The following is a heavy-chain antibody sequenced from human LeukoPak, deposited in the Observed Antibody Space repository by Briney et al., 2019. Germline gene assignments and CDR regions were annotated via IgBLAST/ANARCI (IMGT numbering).Heavy chain of an antibody. Sequence: SETLSLTCTVSGGSISSYYWSWIRQPPGRGLEWIGYIYYSGSTNYNPSLKSRVTISVDTSKNQFSLKLSSVTAADTAVYYCARVTGYMIEDYFDYWGQGTLVTVSS. V-gene: IGHV4-59*01. CDR1: GGSISSYY. D-gene: IGHD3-22*01. J-gene: IGHJ4*02. CDR2: IYYSGST. CDR3: ARVTGYMIEDYFDY.